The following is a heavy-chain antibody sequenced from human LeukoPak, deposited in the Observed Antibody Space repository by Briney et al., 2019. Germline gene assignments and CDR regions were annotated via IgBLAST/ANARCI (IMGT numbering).Heavy chain of an antibody. CDR1: GYTFTSYD. V-gene: IGHV1-8*01. Sequence: GASVKASCKASGYTFTSYDINWVRQATGQGLEWMGWMNPNSGNTVYAQKFQGRVTITRNTSISTAYMELSSLRSEDTAVYYCARVPPPTVVTAGYFDYWGQGTLVTVSS. D-gene: IGHD4-23*01. J-gene: IGHJ4*02. CDR3: ARVPPPTVVTAGYFDY. CDR2: MNPNSGNT.